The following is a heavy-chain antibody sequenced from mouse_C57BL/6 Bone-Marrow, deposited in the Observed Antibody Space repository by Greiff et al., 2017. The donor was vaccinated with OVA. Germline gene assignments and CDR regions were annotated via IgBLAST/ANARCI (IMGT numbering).Heavy chain of an antibody. CDR3: ARETLYYALAWFAY. CDR2: IYPGSGST. J-gene: IGHJ3*01. V-gene: IGHV1-55*01. CDR1: GYTFTSYW. D-gene: IGHD1-1*01. Sequence: VQLQQSGAELVKPGASVKMSCKASGYTFTSYWLTWVKQRPGQGLEWIGDIYPGSGSTNYNEKFKSKATLTVDTSSSTAYMQLSSLTSEDSAVYYCARETLYYALAWFAYWGQGTLVTVSA.